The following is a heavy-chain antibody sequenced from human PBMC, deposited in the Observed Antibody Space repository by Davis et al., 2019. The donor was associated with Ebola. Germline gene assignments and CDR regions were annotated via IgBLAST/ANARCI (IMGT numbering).Heavy chain of an antibody. CDR2: IIPIFGTA. Sequence: SVKVSCKASGGTFSSYAISWVRQAPGQGLEWMGGIIPIFGTANYAQKFQGRVTITADESTSTAYMELSSLRSEDTAVYYCARSTTLLWFGEAPYGMDVWGQGTTVTVSS. CDR1: GGTFSSYA. CDR3: ARSTTLLWFGEAPYGMDV. D-gene: IGHD3-10*01. V-gene: IGHV1-69*13. J-gene: IGHJ6*02.